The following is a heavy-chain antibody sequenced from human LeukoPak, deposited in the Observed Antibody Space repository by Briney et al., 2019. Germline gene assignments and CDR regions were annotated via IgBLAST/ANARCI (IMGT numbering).Heavy chain of an antibody. CDR3: ASEYYDFWSGYYYTIDY. Sequence: PSETLSLTCTVSGGSISSSSYYWGWIRQPPGKGLEWIGSIYYSGSTYYNPSLKSRVTISVDTSKNQFSLKLSSVTAADTAVYYCASEYYDFWSGYYYTIDYWGQGTLVTVSS. CDR1: GGSISSSSYY. D-gene: IGHD3-3*01. J-gene: IGHJ4*02. CDR2: IYYSGST. V-gene: IGHV4-39*07.